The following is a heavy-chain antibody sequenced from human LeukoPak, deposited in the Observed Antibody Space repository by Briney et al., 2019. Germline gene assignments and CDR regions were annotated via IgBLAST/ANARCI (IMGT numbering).Heavy chain of an antibody. J-gene: IGHJ5*02. D-gene: IGHD3-10*01. V-gene: IGHV1-2*02. CDR3: ARVWRHTNWFDP. CDR1: GYTFTSYG. CDR2: INPNSGGT. Sequence: ASVKVSCKASGYTFTSYGISWVRQAPGQGLEWMGWINPNSGGTNYQGRVTVTRDTSISTAYMELSRLRSDDTAVYYCARVWRHTNWFDPWGQGTLVTVSS.